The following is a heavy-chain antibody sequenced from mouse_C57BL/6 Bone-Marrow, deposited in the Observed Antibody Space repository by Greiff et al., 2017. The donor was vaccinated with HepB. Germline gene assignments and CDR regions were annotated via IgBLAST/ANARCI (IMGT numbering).Heavy chain of an antibody. CDR2: IRSKSNNYAT. Sequence: DVKLVESGGGLVQPKGSLKLSCAASGFSFNTYAMNWVRQAPGKGLEWVARIRSKSNNYATYYADSVKDRFTISRDDSESMLYLQMNNLKTEDTAMYYCVRQRYYAMDYWGQGTSVTVSS. CDR3: VRQRYYAMDY. V-gene: IGHV10-1*01. CDR1: GFSFNTYA. J-gene: IGHJ4*01.